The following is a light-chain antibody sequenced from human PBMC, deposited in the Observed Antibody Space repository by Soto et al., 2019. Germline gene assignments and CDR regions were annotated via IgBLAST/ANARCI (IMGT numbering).Light chain of an antibody. CDR2: LTSDGSH. CDR1: SGHSSYA. J-gene: IGLJ1*01. CDR3: QTPGV. Sequence: QPVLTQSPSASASLGAAVKLTCTLSSGHSSYAIAWHQQQPEKGPRDLMKLTSDGSHSKGDRIPDRFSGYSSVAERYLTTSSLQSEEEADYYCQTPGVFGTGTKLTVL. V-gene: IGLV4-69*01.